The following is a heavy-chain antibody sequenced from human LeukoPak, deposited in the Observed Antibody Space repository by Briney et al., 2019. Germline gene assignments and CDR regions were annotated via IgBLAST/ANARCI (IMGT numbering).Heavy chain of an antibody. CDR3: TRRKGRAGFDY. Sequence: PGGSLRLSCAASGFTFDDYAMHWVRQVPGKGLEWVSGISWNSGSKGYADSVKGRFTISRDNAKNSLYLQMNSLRTEDTALYYCTRRKGRAGFDYWGQGTLVTVSS. CDR1: GFTFDDYA. J-gene: IGHJ4*02. CDR2: ISWNSGSK. D-gene: IGHD1-14*01. V-gene: IGHV3-9*01.